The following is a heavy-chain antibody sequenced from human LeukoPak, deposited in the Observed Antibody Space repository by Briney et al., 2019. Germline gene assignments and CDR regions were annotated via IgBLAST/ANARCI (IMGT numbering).Heavy chain of an antibody. CDR1: GYTFTNYG. D-gene: IGHD6-6*01. Sequence: ASVKVSCKASGYTFTNYGINWVRQAPGQGLEWMGWISGYNGYTNYAQKFQGRVTMSTDTSTSTAYMEVRSLRSDDTAVYYCARDSGAARRKYYGMDVWGQGTTVTVS. V-gene: IGHV1-18*01. J-gene: IGHJ6*02. CDR3: ARDSGAARRKYYGMDV. CDR2: ISGYNGYT.